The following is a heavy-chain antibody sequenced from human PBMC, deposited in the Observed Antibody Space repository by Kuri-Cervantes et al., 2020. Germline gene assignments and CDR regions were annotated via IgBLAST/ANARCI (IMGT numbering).Heavy chain of an antibody. D-gene: IGHD1-14*01. Sequence: SGPMLVNPTQPLTLTCTFSGFSLSTSGMCVSWIRQPPGKALEWLALIDWDDDKYYSTSLKTRLTISKDTSKNQVVLTMTNKDPLDKATFFCARSYNHNGWSLDYWGQGTLVTVSS. CDR2: IDWDDDK. J-gene: IGHJ4*02. V-gene: IGHV2-70*12. CDR3: ARSYNHNGWSLDY. CDR1: GFSLSTSGMC.